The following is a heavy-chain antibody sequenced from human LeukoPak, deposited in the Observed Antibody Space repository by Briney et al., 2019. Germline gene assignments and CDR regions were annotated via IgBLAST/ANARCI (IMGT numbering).Heavy chain of an antibody. CDR2: VYYSGST. CDR1: GGSPSSFY. V-gene: IGHV4-59*01. Sequence: PSETLSLTCTVSGGSPSSFYWSCIRQPPGQGLGWIGYVYYSGSTDYNPSLKSRVTISVDTSKNQFSLKLTSVTAADTAVYYCARGGVYSSGWFFDYWGQGALVTVSS. CDR3: ARGGVYSSGWFFDY. D-gene: IGHD6-19*01. J-gene: IGHJ4*02.